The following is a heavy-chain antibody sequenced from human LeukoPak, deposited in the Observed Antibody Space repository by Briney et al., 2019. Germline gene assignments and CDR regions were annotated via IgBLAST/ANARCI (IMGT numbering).Heavy chain of an antibody. D-gene: IGHD3-3*01. J-gene: IGHJ5*02. CDR2: IYNSGST. CDR1: GGSISSGAYY. Sequence: SQTLSLTCTVSGGSISSGAYYWSWIRQLPGKGLEWVGYIYNSGSTDYNPSLKSRLTISVDTSKNQFSLKLSSVTAADTAVYYCARDRRVTIFGVVTRRWFDPWGQGTLVTVSS. V-gene: IGHV4-31*03. CDR3: ARDRRVTIFGVVTRRWFDP.